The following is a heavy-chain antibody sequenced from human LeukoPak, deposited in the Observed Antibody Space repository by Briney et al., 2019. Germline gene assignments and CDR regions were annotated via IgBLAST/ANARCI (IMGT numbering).Heavy chain of an antibody. V-gene: IGHV3-23*01. Sequence: PGGSLRLSCAASGFTFSTNAMSWVRQAPGKGLEWVSAISGRTVSTYYSDSVKGRFTISRDKSKSTIYLLMDSLRGEDTAVYYCAKCGNSGWHLIDYWGQGTLVTVSS. J-gene: IGHJ4*02. CDR2: ISGRTVST. CDR3: AKCGNSGWHLIDY. CDR1: GFTFSTNA. D-gene: IGHD6-19*01.